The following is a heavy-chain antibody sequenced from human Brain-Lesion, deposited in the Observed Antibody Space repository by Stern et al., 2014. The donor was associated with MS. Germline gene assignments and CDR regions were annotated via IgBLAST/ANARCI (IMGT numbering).Heavy chain of an antibody. Sequence: VQLVASGGGVVQPGRPLRLSCVAPGFTFGGCAMHWVRQAPGQGLEWVAGVSYDGSNKYYADSVKGRFTISRDNSQNTLYMQMSSLRPEDTAVYYCAKDRQYLTYFFDHWGQGSLVTVSS. D-gene: IGHD2/OR15-2a*01. CDR3: AKDRQYLTYFFDH. J-gene: IGHJ5*02. CDR1: GFTFGGCA. V-gene: IGHV3-30*18. CDR2: VSYDGSNK.